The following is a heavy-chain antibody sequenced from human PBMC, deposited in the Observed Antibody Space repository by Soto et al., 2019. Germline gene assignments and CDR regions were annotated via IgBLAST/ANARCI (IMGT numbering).Heavy chain of an antibody. J-gene: IGHJ6*02. D-gene: IGHD5-18*01. Sequence: ASVKVSCKASGYTFTGYYMHWVRQAPGQGLEWMGWINPNSGGTNYAQKFQGRVTMTRDTSISTAYMELSRLGSDDTAVYYCASGGYSYAHDYYYGMDVWGQGTTVTVSS. CDR3: ASGGYSYAHDYYYGMDV. CDR1: GYTFTGYY. V-gene: IGHV1-2*02. CDR2: INPNSGGT.